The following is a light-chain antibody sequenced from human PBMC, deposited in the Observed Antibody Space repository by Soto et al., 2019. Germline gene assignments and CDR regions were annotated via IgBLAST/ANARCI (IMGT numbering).Light chain of an antibody. CDR1: QSSSSW. CDR2: DAS. CDR3: QQYKSYSPVT. J-gene: IGKJ4*01. Sequence: DIPMTQSPSTLSASVGDRVTITCRARQSSSSWLAWYQQKPGKAPKLLIYDASSLESGVPSRFSGSGSGTEFTLTISSLQPDDFATYYCQQYKSYSPVTFGGGTKVEIK. V-gene: IGKV1-5*01.